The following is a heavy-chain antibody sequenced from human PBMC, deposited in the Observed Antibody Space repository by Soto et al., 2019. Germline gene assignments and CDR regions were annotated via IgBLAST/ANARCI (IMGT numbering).Heavy chain of an antibody. CDR2: IKQDGSEK. J-gene: IGHJ4*02. Sequence: EVQLVESGGDLVQPGGSLRLSCAASGFAFSGYWMSWVRQAPGKGLEGVANIKQDGSEKYYVDSVKGRFTISRDNAKNSLYLQMNSLRVDDTAVYYCASATSVDAYWGQGTLVTVSS. V-gene: IGHV3-7*01. CDR1: GFAFSGYW. D-gene: IGHD5-12*01. CDR3: ASATSVDAY.